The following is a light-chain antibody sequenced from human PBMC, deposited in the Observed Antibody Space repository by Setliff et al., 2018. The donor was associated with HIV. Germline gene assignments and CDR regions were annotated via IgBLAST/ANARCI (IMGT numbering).Light chain of an antibody. Sequence: QSALTQPASVSGAPGQSITISCTGAINDVGSYNYVSWYQQHPGKAPKLMIYDVSNRPSGVSNRFSGSKSGNTASLTISGLQAEDEADYYCSSYTRRSTSVFGTGTKVTVL. CDR3: SSYTRRSTSV. J-gene: IGLJ1*01. CDR2: DVS. CDR1: INDVGSYNY. V-gene: IGLV2-14*03.